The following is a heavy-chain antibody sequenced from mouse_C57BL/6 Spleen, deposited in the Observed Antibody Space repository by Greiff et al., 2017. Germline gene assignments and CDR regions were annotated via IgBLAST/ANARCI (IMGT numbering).Heavy chain of an antibody. D-gene: IGHD2-3*01. CDR3: ARGDDGYYSWFAY. CDR2: IDPSASYT. CDR1: GYTFTSYW. V-gene: IGHV1-69*01. J-gene: IGHJ3*01. Sequence: VQLQQPGAELVMPGASVKLSCKASGYTFTSYWMHWVKQRPGQGLEWIGEIDPSASYTNYNQKFKGKSTLTVDKSSSTAYMQLSSLTSEDSAVYYCARGDDGYYSWFAYWGQGTLVTVSA.